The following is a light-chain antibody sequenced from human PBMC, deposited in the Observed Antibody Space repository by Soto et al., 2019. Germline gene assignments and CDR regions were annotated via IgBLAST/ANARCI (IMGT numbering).Light chain of an antibody. J-gene: IGKJ3*01. V-gene: IGKV3-20*01. CDR1: ESVSSNY. CDR2: GAS. CDR3: QQYGTSPFT. Sequence: EIVLTQSPGTLSLSPGEGATLSSRASESVSSNYLAWYQQKPGQPPRLLIYGASSRATGIPDRFSGSGSGTDFTLIISRLEPEDFAVFYCQQYGTSPFTFGPGTKVDIK.